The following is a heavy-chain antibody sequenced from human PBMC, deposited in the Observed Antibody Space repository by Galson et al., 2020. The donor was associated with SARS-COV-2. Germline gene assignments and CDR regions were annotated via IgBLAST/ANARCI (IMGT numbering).Heavy chain of an antibody. D-gene: IGHD2-21*02. V-gene: IGHV3-30*01. CDR1: GFTFSSYA. CDR2: ISYDGSNE. CDR3: ASNAYCGGDCYEDYFEY. Sequence: GGSLRLSCAASGFTFSSYAMHWVRQAPGKGLEWVTVISYDGSNEYYADSVKGRFTISRDNSKNTLYLQMNSLRADDTAVYYCASNAYCGGDCYEDYFEYWGHGTLVTVSS. J-gene: IGHJ4*01.